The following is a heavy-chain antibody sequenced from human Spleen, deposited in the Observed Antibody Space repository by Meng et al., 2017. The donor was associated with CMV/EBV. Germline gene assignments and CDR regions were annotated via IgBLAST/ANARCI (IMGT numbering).Heavy chain of an antibody. V-gene: IGHV3-53*01. CDR2: IYSDGDT. Sequence: ETLSLTCAASGFTFSSYSMNWVRQAPGKGLEWVSFIYSDGDTFYADSVKGRFTISRDNSKNALYLQMNSLRAEDTAIYYCAKYRDCGGGTCYSDYYYGMAVWGRGTTVTVSS. CDR1: GFTFSSYS. J-gene: IGHJ6*02. CDR3: AKYRDCGGGTCYSDYYYGMAV. D-gene: IGHD2-15*01.